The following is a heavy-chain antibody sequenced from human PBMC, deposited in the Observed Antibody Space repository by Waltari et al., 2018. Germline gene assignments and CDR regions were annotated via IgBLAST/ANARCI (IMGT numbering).Heavy chain of an antibody. Sequence: QVQLVESGGGVVQPGRSLRLSCAASGFTFSSYGLHWVRQAPGKGLEWVAVIWYDGSNKYYADSVKGRFTISRDNSKNTLYLQMNSLRAEDTAVYYCASGSPEMATDYWGQGTLVTVSS. CDR3: ASGSPEMATDY. CDR2: IWYDGSNK. CDR1: GFTFSSYG. D-gene: IGHD5-12*01. V-gene: IGHV3-33*01. J-gene: IGHJ4*02.